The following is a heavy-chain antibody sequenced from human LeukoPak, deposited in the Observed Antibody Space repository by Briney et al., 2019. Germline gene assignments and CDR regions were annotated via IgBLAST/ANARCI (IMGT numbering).Heavy chain of an antibody. V-gene: IGHV4-34*01. D-gene: IGHD1-14*01. CDR3: ARGFNHYMDV. CDR2: INHSGST. J-gene: IGHJ6*03. CDR1: GGSISSYS. Sequence: SETLSLTCTVSGGSISSYSWSWIRQPPGKGLEWIGEINHSGSTNYNPSLKSRVTISVDTSKNQFSLKLSSVTAADTAVYYCARGFNHYMDVWGKGTTVTVSS.